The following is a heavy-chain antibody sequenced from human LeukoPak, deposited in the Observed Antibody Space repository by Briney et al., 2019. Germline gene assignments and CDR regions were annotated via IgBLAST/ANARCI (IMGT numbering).Heavy chain of an antibody. CDR1: GFTFSDYY. CDR3: ARDISRSPREY. CDR2: ISTTSGFT. V-gene: IGHV3-11*06. Sequence: PGGSLRLSCAASGFTFSDYYMSWIRQAPGKGLEWISYISTTSGFTKYADSVKGRFTISRDNAKNTLYLQMNSLGVDDTAVYYCARDISRSPREYWGQGTLVIVSS. J-gene: IGHJ4*02. D-gene: IGHD3-9*01.